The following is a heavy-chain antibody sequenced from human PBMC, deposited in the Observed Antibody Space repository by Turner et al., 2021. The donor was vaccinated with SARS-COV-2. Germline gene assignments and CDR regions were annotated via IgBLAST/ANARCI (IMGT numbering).Heavy chain of an antibody. V-gene: IGHV3-66*01. CDR1: GCFVRSQY. CDR3: TRDPNFGVCVGKEVDS. D-gene: IGHD3-3*01. Sequence: EVQVVYSGGDLVQPGGSLRISCAVSGCFVRSQYMSWVRKAPGKGPEWVSLPYGRETAYYADTVKGRFTISRDKSKNTLYLQMDDLRVEDTATYYCTRDPNFGVCVGKEVDSWGQGTLVSVSP. J-gene: IGHJ5*01. CDR2: PYGRETA.